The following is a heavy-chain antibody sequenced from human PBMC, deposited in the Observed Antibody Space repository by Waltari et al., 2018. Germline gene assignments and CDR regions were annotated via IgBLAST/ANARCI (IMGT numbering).Heavy chain of an antibody. CDR2: IMPIFGTA. V-gene: IGHV1-69*05. CDR1: GGTLISYA. Sequence: QVQLVQSGAEVKKPGCSVKVSCTASGGTLISYAISGVRQAPGQGLEGMGGIMPIFGTANYAEKLQGRVTITTDESTSTAYRDQSSLRSEDTAVYYCAKDNVGSGSYYRYYFDYLGQGTLVTVSS. CDR3: AKDNVGSGSYYRYYFDY. D-gene: IGHD3-10*01. J-gene: IGHJ4*02.